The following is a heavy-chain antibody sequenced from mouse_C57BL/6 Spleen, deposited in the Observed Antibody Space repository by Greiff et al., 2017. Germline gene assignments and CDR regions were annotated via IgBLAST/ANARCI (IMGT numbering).Heavy chain of an antibody. CDR2: ISNLAYSI. V-gene: IGHV5-15*01. CDR3: ARVYDSYAMDY. J-gene: IGHJ4*01. D-gene: IGHD1-3*01. CDR1: GFTFSDYG. Sequence: EVKLVESGGGLVQPGGSLKLSCAASGFTFSDYGMAWVRQAPRKGPEWVAFISNLAYSIYYADTVTGRFTISRENAKNTLYLEMSSLRSEDTAMYYCARVYDSYAMDYWGQGTSVTVSS.